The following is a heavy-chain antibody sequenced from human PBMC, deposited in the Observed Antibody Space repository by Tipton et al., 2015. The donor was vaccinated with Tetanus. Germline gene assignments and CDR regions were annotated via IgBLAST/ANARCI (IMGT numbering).Heavy chain of an antibody. CDR2: IYSGGST. Sequence: GSLRLSCAASGFTVSDNHMTWLRQTPGRGLEWVSLIYSGGSTYYADSVKGRFTISRDNAKNSLFLQMNSLRAEDTAVYYCAREESSGSFDYWGQGTLVTVSS. D-gene: IGHD6-19*01. J-gene: IGHJ4*02. CDR3: AREESSGSFDY. V-gene: IGHV3-66*01. CDR1: GFTVSDNH.